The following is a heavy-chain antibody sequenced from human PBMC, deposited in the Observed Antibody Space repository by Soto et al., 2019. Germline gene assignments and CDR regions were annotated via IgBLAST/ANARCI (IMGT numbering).Heavy chain of an antibody. D-gene: IGHD3-9*01. CDR2: IYYSGST. V-gene: IGHV4-39*01. Sequence: QLQLQESGPGLVKPSETLSLTCTVSGGSISSSSYYWGWIRQPPGKGLEWIGSIYYSGSTYYNPSLKSRVAISVDTSKNQFSLKLSSVTAADTAVYYCARTVLRYFEGYFDYWGQGTLDTVSS. J-gene: IGHJ4*02. CDR1: GGSISSSSYY. CDR3: ARTVLRYFEGYFDY.